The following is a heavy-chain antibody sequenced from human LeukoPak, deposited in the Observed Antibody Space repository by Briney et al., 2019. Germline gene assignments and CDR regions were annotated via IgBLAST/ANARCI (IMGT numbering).Heavy chain of an antibody. J-gene: IGHJ4*02. D-gene: IGHD3-22*01. CDR1: GGSFSGYY. CDR2: INHSGST. V-gene: IGHV4-34*01. CDR3: ARGGGDYYDSSGYYLDY. Sequence: SETLSLTCAVYGGSFSGYYWSWIRQPPGKGLEWIGEINHSGSTNYNPSLKSRVTISVDTSKNQFSLKLSSVTAADTAVYYCARGGGDYYDSSGYYLDYWGQGTPVTVSS.